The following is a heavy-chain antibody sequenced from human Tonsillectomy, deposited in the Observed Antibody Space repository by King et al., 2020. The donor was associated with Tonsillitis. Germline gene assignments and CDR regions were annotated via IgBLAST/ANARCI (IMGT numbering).Heavy chain of an antibody. D-gene: IGHD5-12*01. CDR3: ARHFEGLRSHFVY. J-gene: IGHJ4*02. V-gene: IGHV4-39*01. Sequence: QLQESGPGLVKPSETLSLICTVSGVSISSISYYWAWIRQPPGKGLEWIGSIYYRGSTYYNPSLKSRITISVDTSKNQFSLKLNSVTAADTAVYYCARHFEGLRSHFVYWGQGTLVPVSS. CDR1: GVSISSISYY. CDR2: IYYRGST.